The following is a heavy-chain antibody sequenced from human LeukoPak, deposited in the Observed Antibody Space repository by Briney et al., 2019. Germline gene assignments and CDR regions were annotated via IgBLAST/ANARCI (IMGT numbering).Heavy chain of an antibody. J-gene: IGHJ4*02. D-gene: IGHD4-11*01. CDR2: INQDGSEK. Sequence: GGSLRLSCAASGFTLSGYWMSWVRQAPGKGLEWVANINQDGSEKYYVDSLKGRFTISRDNAKNSLYLQMDSLRVEDTAVYYRARGPMTIITLGGQGTLVTVSS. CDR3: ARGPMTIITL. CDR1: GFTLSGYW. V-gene: IGHV3-7*01.